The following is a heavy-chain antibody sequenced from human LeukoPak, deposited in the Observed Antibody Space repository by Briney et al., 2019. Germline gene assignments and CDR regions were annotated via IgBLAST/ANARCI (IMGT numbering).Heavy chain of an antibody. CDR2: INHSGST. D-gene: IGHD2-2*01. V-gene: IGHV4-34*01. CDR3: ARHKKGYCSSTSCLTVYYFDY. J-gene: IGHJ4*02. Sequence: SETLSLTRAVYGGSFSGYYWSWIRQPPGKGLEWIGEINHSGSTNYNPSLKSRVTISVDTSKNQFSLKLSSVTAADTAVYYCARHKKGYCSSTSCLTVYYFDYWGQGTLVTVSS. CDR1: GGSFSGYY.